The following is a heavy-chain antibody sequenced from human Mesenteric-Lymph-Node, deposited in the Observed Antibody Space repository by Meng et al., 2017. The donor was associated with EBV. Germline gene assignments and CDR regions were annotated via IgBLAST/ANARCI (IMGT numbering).Heavy chain of an antibody. D-gene: IGHD3-10*01. V-gene: IGHV4-34*01. J-gene: IGHJ4*02. CDR2: INHSGGT. Sequence: QVQLQQWGAGLLKPSETLSLTCTVYGGSFTDHYWTWIRQPPGKGLEWIAEINHSGGTNYNLSLKNRVTISIDLSKNHFSLKVSSVTAADTAVYYCARSSYGSGSYSPFDFWGEGNLVTVFS. CDR3: ARSSYGSGSYSPFDF. CDR1: GGSFTDHY.